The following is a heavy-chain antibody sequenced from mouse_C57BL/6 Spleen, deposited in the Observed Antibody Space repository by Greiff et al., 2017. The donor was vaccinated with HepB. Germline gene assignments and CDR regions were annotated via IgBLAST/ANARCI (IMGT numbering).Heavy chain of an antibody. V-gene: IGHV1-19*01. D-gene: IGHD2-10*02. CDR1: GYTFTDYY. CDR2: INPYNGGT. CDR3: ARQYEALFDY. Sequence: EVQLQQSGPVLVKPGASVKMSCKASGYTFTDYYMNWVKQSHGKSLEWIGVINPYNGGTSYNQKFKGKATLTVDKSSSTAYMELNSLTSEDSAVYYCARQYEALFDYWGQGTTLTVSS. J-gene: IGHJ2*01.